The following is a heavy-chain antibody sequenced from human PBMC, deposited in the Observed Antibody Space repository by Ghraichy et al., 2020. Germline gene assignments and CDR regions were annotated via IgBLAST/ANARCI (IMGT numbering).Heavy chain of an antibody. CDR1: GGSFTTYY. J-gene: IGHJ6*02. D-gene: IGHD3-16*01. Sequence: SETLSLTCGVYGGSFTTYYWTLIRQPPGEGLEWIGKISHRGSINYNPSLTSRLTILVDRSKSQFSLRLGSVTAADTAVYYCARATIGDALDVWGQGTTVTVSS. CDR3: ARATIGDALDV. CDR2: ISHRGSI. V-gene: IGHV4-34*01.